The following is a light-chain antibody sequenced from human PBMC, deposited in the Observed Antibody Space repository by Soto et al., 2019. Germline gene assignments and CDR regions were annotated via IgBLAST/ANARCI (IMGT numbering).Light chain of an antibody. CDR3: SSYTSSSKGV. CDR2: DVS. V-gene: IGLV2-11*01. J-gene: IGLJ1*01. Sequence: SALTQPRSVSGSPGQSVTISCTGTSSDVGGYNYVSWYQQHPGKAPKLMIYDVSKRPSGVPDRFSGSKSGNTASLTISGLQAEDEADYYCSSYTSSSKGVFGTGTKVTVL. CDR1: SSDVGGYNY.